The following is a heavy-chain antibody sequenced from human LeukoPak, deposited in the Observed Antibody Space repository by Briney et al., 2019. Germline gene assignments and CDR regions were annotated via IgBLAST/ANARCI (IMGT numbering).Heavy chain of an antibody. Sequence: PSETRSLTCAVSGYSISSGYYWGWIRQPPGKGLEWIGSIYHSGSTYYNPSLKSRVTISVDTSKNQFSLKLSSVTAADTAVYYCARDGTPIAAAGRFDYWGQGTLVTVSS. D-gene: IGHD6-13*01. V-gene: IGHV4-38-2*02. CDR1: GYSISSGYY. CDR2: IYHSGST. CDR3: ARDGTPIAAAGRFDY. J-gene: IGHJ4*02.